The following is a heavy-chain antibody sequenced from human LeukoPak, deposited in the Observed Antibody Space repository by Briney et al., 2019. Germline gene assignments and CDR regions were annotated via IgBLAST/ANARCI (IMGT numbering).Heavy chain of an antibody. Sequence: PSETLSLTCTASGGSISSSTYYWGWIRQPPGKGLEWIGSFYYTGSTYYNPSLESRVTISVDTSKNQFSLKVNSVTAADTAVFYCARLVRATDYFDYWGQGTLVTVSS. J-gene: IGHJ4*02. V-gene: IGHV4-39*01. CDR3: ARLVRATDYFDY. CDR2: FYYTGST. D-gene: IGHD1-26*01. CDR1: GGSISSSTYY.